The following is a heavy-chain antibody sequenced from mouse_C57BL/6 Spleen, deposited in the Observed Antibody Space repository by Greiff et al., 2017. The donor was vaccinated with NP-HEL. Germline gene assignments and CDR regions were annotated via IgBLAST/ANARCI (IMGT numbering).Heavy chain of an antibody. V-gene: IGHV5-4*01. CDR1: GFTFSSYA. Sequence: EVQVVESGGGLVKPGGSLKLSCAASGFTFSSYAMSWVRQTPEKRLEWVATISDGGSYTYYPDNVKGRFTISRDNAKNNLYLQMSHLKSEDTAMYYCARAVTTRFAYWGQGTLVTVSA. CDR3: ARAVTTRFAY. J-gene: IGHJ3*01. CDR2: ISDGGSYT. D-gene: IGHD2-1*01.